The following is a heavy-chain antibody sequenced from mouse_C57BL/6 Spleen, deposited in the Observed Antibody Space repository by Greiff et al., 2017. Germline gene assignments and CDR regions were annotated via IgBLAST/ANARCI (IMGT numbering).Heavy chain of an antibody. D-gene: IGHD1-1*01. V-gene: IGHV1-15*01. CDR3: TRRGSSVFDY. CDR1: GYTFTDYE. Sequence: VKLVESGAELVRPGASVTLSCKASGYTFTDYEMHWVKQTPVHGLEWIGAIDPETGGTAYNQKFKGKAILTADKSSSTAYMELRSLTSEDSAVYYCTRRGSSVFDYWGQGTTLTVSS. J-gene: IGHJ2*01. CDR2: IDPETGGT.